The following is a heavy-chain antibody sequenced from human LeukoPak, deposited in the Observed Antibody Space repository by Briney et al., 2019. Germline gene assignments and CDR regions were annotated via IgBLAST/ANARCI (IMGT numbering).Heavy chain of an antibody. J-gene: IGHJ5*01. Sequence: KDGESLKISCKAPGYSFSNSWIGWVRQMPGKGLEWMGIIYPGDSHTIYSLSFQGQITISADKSITTAYLQWSSLEASDTAMYYCARQRTSENWFDSWGQGTPVTVSS. V-gene: IGHV5-51*01. CDR3: ARQRTSENWFDS. CDR2: IYPGDSHT. D-gene: IGHD1-14*01. CDR1: GYSFSNSW.